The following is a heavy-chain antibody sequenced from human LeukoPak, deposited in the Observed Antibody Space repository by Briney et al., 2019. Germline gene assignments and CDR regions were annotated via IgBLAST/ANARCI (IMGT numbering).Heavy chain of an antibody. J-gene: IGHJ5*02. D-gene: IGHD6-6*01. CDR1: GGTFSRYA. V-gene: IGHV1-69*13. CDR2: IIPIFGTA. Sequence: SVKVSCKASGGTFSRYAISWVRQAPGQGLEWMGGIIPIFGTANYAQKFQGRVTITADESTSTAYMELSSLRTEDTAVYYCARVAASRSSSPWFDPWGQGTLVTVSS. CDR3: ARVAASRSSSPWFDP.